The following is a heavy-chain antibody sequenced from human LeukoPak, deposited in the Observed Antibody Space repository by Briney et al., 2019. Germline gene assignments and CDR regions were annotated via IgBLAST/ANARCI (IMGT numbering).Heavy chain of an antibody. CDR1: GFTFTDYF. J-gene: IGHJ3*02. CDR2: ISISGSTI. V-gene: IGHV3-11*01. D-gene: IGHD3-3*01. Sequence: GGSLRLSCAASGFTFTDYFMNWIRQAPGKGLEWVSSISISGSTIYYADSVKGRFTISRDNAKNSLYLQMNSLRAEDTAVYYCTTDPFFGVVLNAFDIWGQGTMVTVSS. CDR3: TTDPFFGVVLNAFDI.